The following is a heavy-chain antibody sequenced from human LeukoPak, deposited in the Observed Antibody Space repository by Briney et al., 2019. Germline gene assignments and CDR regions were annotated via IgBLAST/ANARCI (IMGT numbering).Heavy chain of an antibody. Sequence: GGSLRLSCAASGFTVSSNYMSWVRQAPGKGLEWVSVIYSGGSTYYADSVKGRFTISRDNSKNTLYLQMNSLRAEDTAVYYCARVRGDSSSWYGNWFDPWGQGTLVTVSS. J-gene: IGHJ5*02. CDR3: ARVRGDSSSWYGNWFDP. CDR2: IYSGGST. D-gene: IGHD6-13*01. V-gene: IGHV3-53*01. CDR1: GFTVSSNY.